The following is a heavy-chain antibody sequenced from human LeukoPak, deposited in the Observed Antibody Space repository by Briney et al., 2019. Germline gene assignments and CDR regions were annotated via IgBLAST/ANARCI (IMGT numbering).Heavy chain of an antibody. CDR3: ARSFYDRSAGWFDP. CDR1: GFTFDDYG. D-gene: IGHD3-22*01. J-gene: IGHJ5*02. V-gene: IGHV3-20*04. CDR2: INWNGGST. Sequence: GGSLRLSCAASGFTFDDYGMSWVRQAPGKGLEWVSGINWNGGSTGYADSVKGRFTISRDNAKNSLYLQMNSLRAEDTALYYCARSFYDRSAGWFDPWGLGTLVTVSS.